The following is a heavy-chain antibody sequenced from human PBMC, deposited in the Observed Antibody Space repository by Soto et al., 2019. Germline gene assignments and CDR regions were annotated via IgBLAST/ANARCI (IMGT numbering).Heavy chain of an antibody. CDR1: GFTCSSYA. CDR2: ISGSGGST. Sequence: GGSLRLSCAASGFTCSSYAMSWVRQAPGKGLEWVSAISGSGGSTYYADSVKGRFTISRDNSKNTLYLQMNSLRAEDMAVYYCAKGDGYNPEYFQHWGQGTLVTVSS. CDR3: AKGDGYNPEYFQH. J-gene: IGHJ1*01. D-gene: IGHD5-12*01. V-gene: IGHV3-23*01.